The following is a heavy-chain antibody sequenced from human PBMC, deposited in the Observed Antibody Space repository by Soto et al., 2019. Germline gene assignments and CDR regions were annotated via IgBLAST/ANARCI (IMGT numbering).Heavy chain of an antibody. CDR2: IWYDGTTK. D-gene: IGHD3-10*01. J-gene: IGHJ3*01. Sequence: QVQVVEFGGGEVQPGRSLRLSCEESVFTFRSAGMHWVRQAPGKGLEWVAVIWYDGTTKYYADSVRGRFTISRDSSKNTLYLQMNNLRVEDTAVYYCARDLSRPETYLNDAFRVWGQGTMVTVSS. V-gene: IGHV3-33*01. CDR3: ARDLSRPETYLNDAFRV. CDR1: VFTFRSAG.